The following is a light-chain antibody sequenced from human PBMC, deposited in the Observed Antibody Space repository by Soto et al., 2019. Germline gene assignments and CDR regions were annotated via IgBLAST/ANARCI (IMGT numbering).Light chain of an antibody. CDR2: LTS. J-gene: IGKJ1*01. CDR3: QQSYSTLWT. Sequence: IQMTQSPSSLSASVGDRVSITYRASQSISRYLNWYQQKPGKAPKLLISLTSSLQSEVPSRFSGSGSGTDFTLTISSLQPEDFATYYCQQSYSTLWTFGQGTKVDIK. V-gene: IGKV1-39*01. CDR1: QSISRY.